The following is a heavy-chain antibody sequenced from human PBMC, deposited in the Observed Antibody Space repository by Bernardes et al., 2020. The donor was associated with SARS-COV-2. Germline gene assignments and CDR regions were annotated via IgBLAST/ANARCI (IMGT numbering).Heavy chain of an antibody. CDR3: AKELAYGSSWRDYSYYFGMDV. CDR2: INSDGSST. V-gene: IGHV3-74*01. D-gene: IGHD6-13*01. Sequence: GGSLRLSCAASGFTLSFYWMHWVRQAPGKGLVWVSRINSDGSSTTYADSVEGRFTISRDNAKNTLYLEMNSLRVEDTAVYYCAKELAYGSSWRDYSYYFGMDVWGQGTTVTVSS. J-gene: IGHJ6*02. CDR1: GFTLSFYW.